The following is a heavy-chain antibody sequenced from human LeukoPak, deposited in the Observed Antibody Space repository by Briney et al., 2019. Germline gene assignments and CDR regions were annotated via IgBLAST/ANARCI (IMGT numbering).Heavy chain of an antibody. CDR2: IKQDGSEK. J-gene: IGHJ6*03. Sequence: GGSLRLSCAASGFTFSSYWMSWVRQAPGKGLEWVANIKQDGSEKYYVDSVKGRFTISRDNAKNSLYLQMNSLRAEDTAVYYCERRRRPLAGTAAPGAPRLTYYYYMDVWGKGTAVTISS. CDR1: GFTFSSYW. CDR3: ERRRRPLAGTAAPGAPRLTYYYYMDV. V-gene: IGHV3-7*01. D-gene: IGHD6-19*01.